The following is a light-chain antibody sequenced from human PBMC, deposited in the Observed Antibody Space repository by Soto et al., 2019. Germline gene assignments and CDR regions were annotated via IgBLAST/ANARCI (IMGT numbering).Light chain of an antibody. CDR1: QSVSVY. Sequence: EIVLPQSPATLSLSQVERATLSCSASQSVSVYLAWYQQKPGQAPRLLIYDASNRATGIPARFSGSGSGTDFTLTISGLEPEDFAVYYCQQRSNWLFGPGTKVDIK. J-gene: IGKJ3*01. V-gene: IGKV3-11*01. CDR2: DAS. CDR3: QQRSNWL.